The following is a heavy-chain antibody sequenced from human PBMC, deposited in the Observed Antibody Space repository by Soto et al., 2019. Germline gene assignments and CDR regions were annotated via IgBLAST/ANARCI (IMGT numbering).Heavy chain of an antibody. V-gene: IGHV4-4*07. CDR1: GGSISSYY. CDR2: IYPSGNT. CDR3: AGDEGYYYSGVDV. J-gene: IGHJ6*02. Sequence: PSETLSLTCTVSGGSISSYYWSWIRQTAGKGLEWIGRIYPSGNTNYNPSLKSRVTMSIDTSKNQLSLKLRSVTAADTAVYFCAGDEGYYYSGVDVWGQGTAVTVYS.